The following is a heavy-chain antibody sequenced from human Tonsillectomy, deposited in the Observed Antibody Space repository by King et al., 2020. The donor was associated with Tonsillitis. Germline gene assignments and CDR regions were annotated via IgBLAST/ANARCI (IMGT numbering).Heavy chain of an antibody. J-gene: IGHJ4*02. D-gene: IGHD3-22*01. V-gene: IGHV3-23*04. Sequence: VQLVESGGGLVQPGGSLRLSCAASGFTFSSYAMSWVRQATGQGLEWVSAIGGSGGSTYYADSVKGRCTIARDNSKNTLYLQMNSLRAEDTAVYYCAKVYYDDSSGYWNDPFDSWGQGTLVTVSS. CDR3: AKVYYDDSSGYWNDPFDS. CDR1: GFTFSSYA. CDR2: IGGSGGST.